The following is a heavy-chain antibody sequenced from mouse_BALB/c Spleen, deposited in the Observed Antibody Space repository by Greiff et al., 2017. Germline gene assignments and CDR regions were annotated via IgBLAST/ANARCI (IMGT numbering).Heavy chain of an antibody. Sequence: VQLQQSGPELVKPGASVKMSCKASGYTFTSYVMHWVKQKPGQGLEWIGYINPYNDGTKYNEKFKGKATLTSDKSSSTAYMELSSLTSEDSAVYYCARAITTVAMDYWGQGTSVTVSS. J-gene: IGHJ4*01. CDR3: ARAITTVAMDY. D-gene: IGHD1-1*01. CDR2: INPYNDGT. CDR1: GYTFTSYV. V-gene: IGHV1-14*01.